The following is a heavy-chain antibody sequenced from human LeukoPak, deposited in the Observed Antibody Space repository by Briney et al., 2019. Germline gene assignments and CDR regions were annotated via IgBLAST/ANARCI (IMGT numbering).Heavy chain of an antibody. CDR3: ARDYYGSGRLVG. V-gene: IGHV1-46*01. Sequence: ASVKVSCKAFGYTFTSNYMHWVRQAPGQGPEWMGVISPSGGSTTYAQKFQGRVTLTRDMSTSTDYLELSSLRSEDTAVYYCARDYYGSGRLVGWGQGTLVTVSS. D-gene: IGHD3-10*01. CDR1: GYTFTSNY. J-gene: IGHJ4*02. CDR2: ISPSGGST.